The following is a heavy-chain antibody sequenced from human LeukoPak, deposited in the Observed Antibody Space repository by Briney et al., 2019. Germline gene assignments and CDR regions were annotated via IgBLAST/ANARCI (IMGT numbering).Heavy chain of an antibody. D-gene: IGHD5-18*01. CDR2: ISSSSSYI. CDR1: GFTFSSYS. CDR3: ARDDQVDTLMVTRIDY. V-gene: IGHV3-21*01. J-gene: IGHJ4*02. Sequence: GGSLRLSCAASGFTFSSYSMNWVRQAPGKGLEWVSSISSSSSYIYYADPVKGRFTISRDNAKNSLYLQMNSLRAEDTAVYYCARDDQVDTLMVTRIDYWGQGTLVTVSS.